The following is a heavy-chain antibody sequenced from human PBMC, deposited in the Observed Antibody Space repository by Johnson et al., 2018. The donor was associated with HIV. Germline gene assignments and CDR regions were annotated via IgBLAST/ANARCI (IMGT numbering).Heavy chain of an antibody. CDR2: IYGGGDT. Sequence: VQLVESGGGLIQPGGSLRLSCAASGFTVSSNYMSWVRQAPGKGLEWVSVIYGGGDTFYADSVKGRFTISRDSSKNTQYLQMNSLRADDTAVYYCAIQPWDGADIWGQGTTVTVSS. CDR3: AIQPWDGADI. V-gene: IGHV3-53*01. CDR1: GFTVSSNY. D-gene: IGHD1-1*01. J-gene: IGHJ3*02.